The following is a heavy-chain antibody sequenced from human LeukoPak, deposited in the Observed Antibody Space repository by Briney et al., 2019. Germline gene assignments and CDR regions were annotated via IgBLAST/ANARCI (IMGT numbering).Heavy chain of an antibody. Sequence: SETLSLTCTVSGGSISSYYWSWIRQPPGKGLEWIGYIYYSGSTNYNPSLKSRVTISVDKSKNQFSLKLSSVTAADTAVYYCARVLAGDLDYWGQGTLVTVSS. V-gene: IGHV4-59*12. D-gene: IGHD4-17*01. CDR3: ARVLAGDLDY. J-gene: IGHJ4*02. CDR2: IYYSGST. CDR1: GGSISSYY.